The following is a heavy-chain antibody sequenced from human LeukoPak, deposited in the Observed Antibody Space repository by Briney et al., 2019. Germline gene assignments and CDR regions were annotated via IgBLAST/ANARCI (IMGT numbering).Heavy chain of an antibody. V-gene: IGHV3-7*03. J-gene: IGHJ4*02. CDR2: IKQDGSEK. Sequence: GGSLRLSCAASGFRFSSYWMSWVRQAPGKGPEWVANIKQDGSEKSYVDSVKGRFTISRDNAKNPLYLQMNSLRAEDTAVYYCARAGVLFGRDYWGQGTLVTVSS. D-gene: IGHD2-15*01. CDR1: GFRFSSYW. CDR3: ARAGVLFGRDY.